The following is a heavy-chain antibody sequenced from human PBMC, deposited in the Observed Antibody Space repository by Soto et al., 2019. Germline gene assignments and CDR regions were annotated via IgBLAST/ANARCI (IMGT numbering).Heavy chain of an antibody. Sequence: GGSLRLSCEASGFNFSRSWISWVRQAPGKGLEWVANMKEDGSEKYYADSVRGRFTISRDNAKNSVHLQMNSLRVEDTDVYYCARGFYTDYWGQGALVTVSS. V-gene: IGHV3-7*01. J-gene: IGHJ4*02. D-gene: IGHD3-3*01. CDR1: GFNFSRSW. CDR2: MKEDGSEK. CDR3: ARGFYTDY.